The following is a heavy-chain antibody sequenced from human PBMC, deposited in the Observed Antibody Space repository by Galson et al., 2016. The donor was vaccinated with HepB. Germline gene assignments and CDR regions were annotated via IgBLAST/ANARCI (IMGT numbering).Heavy chain of an antibody. CDR1: GFTFSSYA. V-gene: IGHV3-23*01. D-gene: IGHD1-1*01. Sequence: SLRLSCAASGFTFSSYAMSWVRQAPGKGLEWVSAMSGNGGTTYYADSVKGRFTILRDNSKNTVYLQVNSLRAEDTAVYFCAKQSPGRTGVPPYYYYYYGLDVGGPGTTVTASS. CDR3: AKQSPGRTGVPPYYYYYYGLDV. CDR2: MSGNGGTT. J-gene: IGHJ6*02.